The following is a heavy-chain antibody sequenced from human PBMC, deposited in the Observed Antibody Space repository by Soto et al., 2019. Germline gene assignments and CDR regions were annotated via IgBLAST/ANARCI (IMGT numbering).Heavy chain of an antibody. D-gene: IGHD3-16*01. J-gene: IGHJ5*02. CDR2: VYATGTT. V-gene: IGHV4-4*07. CDR1: GGSISKFY. CDR3: VRDGSKSLRDWFDP. Sequence: ETLSLTGHVSGGSISKFYWAWIRKTAGNGLEWMGRVYATGTTDYNPSLRSRVAMSVDISKKTFSLRLRSVTGADSGVYYCVRDGSKSLRDWFDPWGQGILVTVYS.